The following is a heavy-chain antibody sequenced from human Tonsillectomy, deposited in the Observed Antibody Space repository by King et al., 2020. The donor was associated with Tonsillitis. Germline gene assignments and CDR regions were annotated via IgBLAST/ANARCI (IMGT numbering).Heavy chain of an antibody. J-gene: IGHJ5*02. CDR3: ARYEGGVFDP. CDR1: GGSMSGGTYY. CDR2: MYNSENT. Sequence: HVQLQESGPGLVKPSQTLSLTCTVSGGSMSGGTYYCTWIRQHPGKDLEWIGYMYNSENTYHNPPLKSRLTISADTSKNQVSLKLSSVTAADTAVYYCARYEGGVFDPWGQGTLVTVSS. V-gene: IGHV4-31*03. D-gene: IGHD2-15*01.